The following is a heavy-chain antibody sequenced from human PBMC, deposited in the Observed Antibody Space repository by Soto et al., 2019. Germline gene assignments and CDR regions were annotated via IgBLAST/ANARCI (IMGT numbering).Heavy chain of an antibody. CDR2: INPNSGGT. V-gene: IGHV1-2*04. CDR3: ARSATVTAFDD. J-gene: IGHJ4*02. D-gene: IGHD4-4*01. Sequence: ASVKVSCKASGYTFTGYYMHWVRQAPGQGLEWMGWINPNSGGTNYAQKFQGWVTMTRDTSISTAYMELSRLRSDDPAGYGCARSATVTAFDDWGQGTLVTVSS. CDR1: GYTFTGYY.